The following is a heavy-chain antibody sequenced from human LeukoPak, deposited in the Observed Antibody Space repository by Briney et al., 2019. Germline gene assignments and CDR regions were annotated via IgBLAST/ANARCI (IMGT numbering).Heavy chain of an antibody. D-gene: IGHD5-12*01. Sequence: GGSLRLSCAASGFTFSDHYMDWVRQAPGKGLEWVGRTRNKANSYTTEYAASVKGRFTISRDDSKNSLYLQMNSLKTEDTAVYYCARVARGVFDYWGQGTLVTVSS. V-gene: IGHV3-72*01. CDR2: TRNKANSYTT. CDR3: ARVARGVFDY. J-gene: IGHJ4*02. CDR1: GFTFSDHY.